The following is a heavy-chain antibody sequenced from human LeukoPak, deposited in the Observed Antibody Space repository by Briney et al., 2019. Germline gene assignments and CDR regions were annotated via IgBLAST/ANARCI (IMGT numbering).Heavy chain of an antibody. V-gene: IGHV4-39*01. CDR2: VHHGGST. J-gene: IGHJ5*02. Sequence: SETLSLTCTVSGGSISDGTYYWGWVRQTPDKGLEWIGSVHHGGSTYYSPSLASRLTLSADTSKNETSLKLTSVTAADTALYYCTRHDIVGTTTFWFDPWGQGTLVSVSS. D-gene: IGHD1-26*01. CDR3: TRHDIVGTTTFWFDP. CDR1: GGSISDGTYY.